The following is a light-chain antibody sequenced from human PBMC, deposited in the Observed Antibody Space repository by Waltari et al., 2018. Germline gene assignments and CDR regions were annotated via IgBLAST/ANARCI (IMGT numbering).Light chain of an antibody. CDR1: HSLLYSTNSKNY. Sequence: DIVMTQSPDTLAVSLGERATINCKSSHSLLYSTNSKNYLGWFQQRPGQPPKLLIYWAVTGQAGVPDRFCCSGSERGFTLTMPNLQSGDGSFYYCEQSAETPRTFGHGTKVGI. CDR3: EQSAETPRT. V-gene: IGKV4-1*01. J-gene: IGKJ1*01. CDR2: WAV.